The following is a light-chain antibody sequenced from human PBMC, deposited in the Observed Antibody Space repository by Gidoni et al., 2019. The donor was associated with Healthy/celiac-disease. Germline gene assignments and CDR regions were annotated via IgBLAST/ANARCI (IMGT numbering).Light chain of an antibody. V-gene: IGKV1-5*03. CDR2: KAS. CDR1: QSISSW. Sequence: DIQMSQSPSTLSASVGDRVTSTCRASQSISSWLAWYQQTPGKAPKLLIYKASSLESGVPSRFSGSGSGTEFTLTISSLQPDDFATYYCQQYNSYSPTFGQGTKVEIK. CDR3: QQYNSYSPT. J-gene: IGKJ1*01.